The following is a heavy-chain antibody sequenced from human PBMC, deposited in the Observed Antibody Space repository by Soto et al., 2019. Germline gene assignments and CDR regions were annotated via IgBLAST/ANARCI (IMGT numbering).Heavy chain of an antibody. CDR3: AKRSSWYYFDY. Sequence: GGSLRLSCAASGFTFSSYAMSWVRQAPGKGLDWVSVISGSGGSTYYADSVKGRFTISRDNSKNTLYLQMNSLRAEDTAVYYCAKRSSWYYFDYWGQGTLVTVSS. CDR1: GFTFSSYA. CDR2: ISGSGGST. V-gene: IGHV3-23*01. D-gene: IGHD6-13*01. J-gene: IGHJ4*02.